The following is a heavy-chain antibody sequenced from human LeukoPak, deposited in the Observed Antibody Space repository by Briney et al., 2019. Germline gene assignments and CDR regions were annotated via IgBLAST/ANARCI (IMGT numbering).Heavy chain of an antibody. J-gene: IGHJ4*02. CDR2: ISSSSNYI. V-gene: IGHV3-21*01. D-gene: IGHD3-3*02. Sequence: GGSLRLSCAASGFTFSSYSMNWVRQAPGKGLEWVSSISSSSNYIYYADSVKGRFTISRDNAKNSLYLQMNSLRAEDTAAYYCARDSLWGISREFDYWGQGTLVTVSS. CDR3: ARDSLWGISREFDY. CDR1: GFTFSSYS.